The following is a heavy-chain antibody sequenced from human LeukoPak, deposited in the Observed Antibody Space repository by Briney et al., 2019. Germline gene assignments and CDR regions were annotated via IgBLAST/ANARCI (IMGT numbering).Heavy chain of an antibody. CDR3: ARVEGCSGGSCYLDY. J-gene: IGHJ4*02. V-gene: IGHV4-30-4*08. CDR2: IYYSGST. CDR1: GGSISSGDYY. D-gene: IGHD2-15*01. Sequence: TLSLTCTVSGGSISSGDYYWSWIRQPPGKGLEWIGYIYYSGSTYCNPSLKSRVTISVDTSKNQFSLKLSSVTAADTAVYYCARVEGCSGGSCYLDYWGQGTLVTVSS.